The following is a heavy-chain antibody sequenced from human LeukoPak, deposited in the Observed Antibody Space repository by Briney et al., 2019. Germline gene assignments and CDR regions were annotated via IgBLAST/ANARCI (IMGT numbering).Heavy chain of an antibody. V-gene: IGHV3-23*01. D-gene: IGHD1-26*01. CDR3: ARDKIVGATHFDY. CDR1: GFTFSSYG. J-gene: IGHJ4*02. CDR2: ISGSGAYT. Sequence: GGTLRLSCAASGFTFSSYGMSWVRQAPGRGLEWVSAISGSGAYTYYADSVKGRFTISRDNSKNTMYLQMNSLRAEDTAVYYCARDKIVGATHFDYWGQGTLVTVSS.